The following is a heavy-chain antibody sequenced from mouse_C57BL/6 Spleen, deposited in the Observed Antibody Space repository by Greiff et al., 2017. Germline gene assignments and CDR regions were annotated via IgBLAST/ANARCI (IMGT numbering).Heavy chain of an antibody. CDR1: GYTFTSYW. V-gene: IGHV1-59*01. CDR3: ARRNGSSSAWFAY. CDR2: IDPSDSYT. J-gene: IGHJ3*01. Sequence: QVQLQQPGAELVRPGTSVKLSCKASGYTFTSYWMHWVKQRPGQGLEWIGVIDPSDSYTNYNQKFKDKATLTVDTSSSTAYMQLSSLTSEDSAVYYCARRNGSSSAWFAYWGQGTLVTVSA. D-gene: IGHD1-1*01.